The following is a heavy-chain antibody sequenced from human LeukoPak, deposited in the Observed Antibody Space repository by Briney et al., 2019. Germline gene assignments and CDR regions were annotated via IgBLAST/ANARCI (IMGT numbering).Heavy chain of an antibody. V-gene: IGHV3-23*01. CDR3: AKASSPFDCFDY. J-gene: IGHJ4*02. CDR1: GFTFTYYA. CDR2: ISGSDGST. D-gene: IGHD6-13*01. Sequence: GGSLRLSCAASGFTFTYYAMNWVRQAPGKGLEWVSAISGSDGSTYYADSVRGRFTISRDNAKNSLYLQMNSLRAEDTAIYYCAKASSPFDCFDYWGQGTLVTVSS.